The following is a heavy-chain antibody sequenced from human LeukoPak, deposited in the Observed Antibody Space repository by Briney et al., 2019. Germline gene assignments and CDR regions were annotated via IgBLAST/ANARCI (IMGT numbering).Heavy chain of an antibody. CDR2: ISPESGAT. J-gene: IGHJ4*02. CDR3: ARDLCHGGSCFHFDS. Sequence: GASVKVSCKTSGYTFTDYYVHWVRQAPGQGLERLTWISPESGATNFAQRFQGRVTMTRDTSVKTVHMELNRLRSDDTAVYYCARDLCHGGSCFHFDSWGQGTLVTVSS. CDR1: GYTFTDYY. V-gene: IGHV1-2*02. D-gene: IGHD2-15*01.